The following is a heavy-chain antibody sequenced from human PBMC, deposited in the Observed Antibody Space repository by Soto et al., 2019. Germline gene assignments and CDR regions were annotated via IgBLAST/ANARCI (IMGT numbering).Heavy chain of an antibody. CDR3: AKHVASYCSSTSCYTGYFQH. CDR2: ISGSGGST. J-gene: IGHJ1*01. V-gene: IGHV3-23*01. Sequence: GSLRLSCAASGFTFSSYAMSWVRQAPGKGLEWVSAISGSGGSTYYADSVKGRFTISRDNSKNTLYLQMNSLRAEDTAVYYCAKHVASYCSSTSCYTGYFQHWGQGTLVTVSS. D-gene: IGHD2-2*02. CDR1: GFTFSSYA.